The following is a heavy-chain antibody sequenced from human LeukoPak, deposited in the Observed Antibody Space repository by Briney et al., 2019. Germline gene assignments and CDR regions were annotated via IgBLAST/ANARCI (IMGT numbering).Heavy chain of an antibody. Sequence: GASVKVSCKASGYTFTSYAMHWVRQAPGQRLEWIGWINAGNGNTKYSQKFQGRVTITRDTSASTAYMELSSLRSEDTAVYYCARGSIAARGYFDYWGQGTLVTVSS. CDR2: INAGNGNT. D-gene: IGHD6-6*01. V-gene: IGHV1-3*01. CDR1: GYTFTSYA. CDR3: ARGSIAARGYFDY. J-gene: IGHJ4*02.